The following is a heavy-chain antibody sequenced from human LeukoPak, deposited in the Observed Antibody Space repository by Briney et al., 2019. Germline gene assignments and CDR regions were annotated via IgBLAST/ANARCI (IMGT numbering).Heavy chain of an antibody. CDR1: GFTFSSYA. CDR3: AKDQAMVRGVILFDY. J-gene: IGHJ4*02. D-gene: IGHD3-10*01. V-gene: IGHV3-23*01. CDR2: ISGSGGST. Sequence: GGSLRLSCAASGFTFSSYAMSWVRQAPGKGLEWVSAISGSGGSTYYADSVKGRFTISRDNSKTTLYLQMNSLRAEDTAVYYCAKDQAMVRGVILFDYWGQGTLVTVSS.